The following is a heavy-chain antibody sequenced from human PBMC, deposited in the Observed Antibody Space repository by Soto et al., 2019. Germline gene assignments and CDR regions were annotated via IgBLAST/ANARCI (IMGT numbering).Heavy chain of an antibody. CDR3: ARDGHYDFWGGYTRGRYGMDV. Sequence: GGSLRLSXAASGFTFSSYAMHWVRQAPGKGLEWVAVISYDGSNKYYADSVKGRFTISRDNSKNTLYLQMNSLRAEDTAVYYCARDGHYDFWGGYTRGRYGMDVWGQGTTVTVSS. V-gene: IGHV3-30-3*01. D-gene: IGHD3-3*01. CDR2: ISYDGSNK. J-gene: IGHJ6*02. CDR1: GFTFSSYA.